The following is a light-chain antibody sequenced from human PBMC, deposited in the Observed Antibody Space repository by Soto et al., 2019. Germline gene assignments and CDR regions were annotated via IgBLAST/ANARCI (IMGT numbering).Light chain of an antibody. CDR2: GAS. CDR1: QAIRND. CDR3: LQDYTYPWT. Sequence: AIRMTQSPSSLSASVGDRVTITCRASQAIRNDLGWYQQKPGKAPNLLIFGASNLQVGVPVRFSASGSGTNFTLTISNLQPEDFASYYCLQDYTYPWTFGQGTKVDI. V-gene: IGKV1-6*01. J-gene: IGKJ1*01.